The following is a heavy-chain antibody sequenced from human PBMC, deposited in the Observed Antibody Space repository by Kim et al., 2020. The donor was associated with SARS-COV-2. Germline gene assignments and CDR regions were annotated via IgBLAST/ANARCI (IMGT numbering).Heavy chain of an antibody. Sequence: YADSVKGRFTISRDNSKNTLYPQMNSLRAEDTAVYYCAKRKGARGGNFDYWGQGTLVTVSS. J-gene: IGHJ4*02. V-gene: IGHV3-23*01. CDR3: AKRKGARGGNFDY. D-gene: IGHD1-26*01.